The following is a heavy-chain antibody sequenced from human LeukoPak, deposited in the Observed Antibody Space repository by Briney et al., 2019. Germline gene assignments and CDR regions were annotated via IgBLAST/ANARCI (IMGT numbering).Heavy chain of an antibody. CDR3: AREVDTAMVTDY. D-gene: IGHD5-18*01. J-gene: IGHJ4*02. V-gene: IGHV1-18*01. CDR1: GYTFTSYG. CDR2: ISAYNGNT. Sequence: ASVKVSCKASGYTFTSYGISWVRQAPGQGLEWMGWISAYNGNTNYAQKLQGRVTMTTDTSTSTAYMELRGLRSDDTAVYYCAREVDTAMVTDYWGQGTLVTVSS.